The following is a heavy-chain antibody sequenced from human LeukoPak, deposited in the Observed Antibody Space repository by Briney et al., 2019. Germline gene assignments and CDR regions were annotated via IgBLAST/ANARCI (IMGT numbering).Heavy chain of an antibody. CDR3: ARGVVTATISS. CDR2: INPNSGGT. D-gene: IGHD2-21*02. Sequence: ASVKVSCKASGYTFTDHHLHWVRQAPGQGLEWMGWINPNSGGTNYAQKFQGRVTMTRDTSISTAYMELSRLRSDDTAVYYCARGVVTATISSWGQGTLVTVSS. CDR1: GYTFTDHH. V-gene: IGHV1-2*02. J-gene: IGHJ4*02.